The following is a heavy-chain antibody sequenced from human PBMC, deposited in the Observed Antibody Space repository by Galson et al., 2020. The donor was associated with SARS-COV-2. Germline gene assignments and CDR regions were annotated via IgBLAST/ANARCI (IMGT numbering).Heavy chain of an antibody. CDR1: GGSISPTSYF. J-gene: IGHJ4*02. CDR2: IYYSGTT. CDR3: ARLGPGGSCYYDRSGYCHFDY. D-gene: IGHD3-22*01. V-gene: IGHV4-39*01. Sequence: SETPSLTCTASGGSISPTSYFWGWIRQPPGHGLECIGTIYYSGTTYYNPSLRSRVTISVDTSTNQFSLKLNSVTAADTAVYYCARLGPGGSCYYDRSGYCHFDYWGQGTLVTVSS.